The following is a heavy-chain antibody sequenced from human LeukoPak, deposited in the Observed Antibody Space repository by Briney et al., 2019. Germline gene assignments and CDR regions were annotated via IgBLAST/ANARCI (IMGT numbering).Heavy chain of an antibody. Sequence: ASVKVSCKASGYTFTSYYMHWVRQAPGQGLEWMGIINPSGGSTSYAQKFQGRVTMTRDTSTSTAYMELSSLRSEDTAVYYCAREAMIETPVGYNWFDPWGQGTLVTVSS. J-gene: IGHJ5*02. CDR3: AREAMIETPVGYNWFDP. D-gene: IGHD3-22*01. V-gene: IGHV1-46*01. CDR1: GYTFTSYY. CDR2: INPSGGST.